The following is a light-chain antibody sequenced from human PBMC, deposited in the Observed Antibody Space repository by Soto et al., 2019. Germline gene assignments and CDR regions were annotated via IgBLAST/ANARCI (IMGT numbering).Light chain of an antibody. CDR3: SSYTSSSTWV. CDR2: EVS. V-gene: IGLV2-14*01. Sequence: QSALTQPRSVSGSPGQSVTISCTATGSDVGDSSHVSWYQLHPGKAPKLMIYEVSNRPSGVSNRFSGSKSGNTASLTISGLQAEDEADYYCSSYTSSSTWVFGGGTQLTVL. CDR1: GSDVGDSSH. J-gene: IGLJ3*02.